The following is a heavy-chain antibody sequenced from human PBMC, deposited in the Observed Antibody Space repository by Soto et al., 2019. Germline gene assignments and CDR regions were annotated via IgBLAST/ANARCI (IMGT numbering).Heavy chain of an antibody. CDR3: ARRYSSIAARFDY. V-gene: IGHV4-39*01. CDR2: IYYSGST. CDR1: GGSISSSSYY. J-gene: IGHJ4*02. Sequence: PSETLSLTCTVSGGSISSSSYYWGWIRQPPGKGLEWIGSIYYSGSTYYNPSLKSRVTISVDTSKNQFSLKLSSVTAADTAVYYCARRYSSIAARFDYWGQGTLVTVSS. D-gene: IGHD6-6*01.